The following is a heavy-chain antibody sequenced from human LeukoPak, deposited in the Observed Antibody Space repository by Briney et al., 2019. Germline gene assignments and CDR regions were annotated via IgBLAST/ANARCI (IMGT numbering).Heavy chain of an antibody. J-gene: IGHJ5*02. CDR3: AREEYQLLGNRFDP. Sequence: SETLSLTCTVSGGSISSYYWSWIRQPPGKGLEWIGYISYSGSTNYNPFLKSRVTISVNTSKNQFSLKLSSVTAADTAVHYCAREEYQLLGNRFDPCGQGPLVTVSS. D-gene: IGHD2-2*01. CDR2: ISYSGST. CDR1: GGSISSYY. V-gene: IGHV4-59*01.